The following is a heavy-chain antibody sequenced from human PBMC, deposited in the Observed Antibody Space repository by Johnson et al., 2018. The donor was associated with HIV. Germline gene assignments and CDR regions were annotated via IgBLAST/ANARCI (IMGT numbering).Heavy chain of an antibody. CDR2: INWSGGST. CDR1: GFTFDDYG. Sequence: ASGFTFDDYGMSWVRQAPGKGLEWVSGINWSGGSTGYADSVKGRFTISRDNAKKSLYLQMNSLRAEDTAVYYCATGVVVTAMNDAFDIWGQGTMVTVSS. D-gene: IGHD2-21*02. V-gene: IGHV3-20*03. J-gene: IGHJ3*02. CDR3: ATGVVVTAMNDAFDI.